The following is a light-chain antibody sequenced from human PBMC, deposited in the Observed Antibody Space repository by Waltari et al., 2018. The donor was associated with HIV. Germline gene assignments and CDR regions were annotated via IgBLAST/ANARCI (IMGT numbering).Light chain of an antibody. J-gene: IGLJ3*02. CDR1: SSNIGDNY. CDR3: ATWDNSLSVWV. CDR2: MNN. V-gene: IGLV1-47*01. Sequence: QSVVTQPPSASGTPGQRVTISCSGSSSNIGDNYVSWYQQFPGTTPKLLIYMNNRRPSGVPDLFSGSKSGTSASLAISGLRSEDEADYYCATWDNSLSVWVFGGGSKLTVL.